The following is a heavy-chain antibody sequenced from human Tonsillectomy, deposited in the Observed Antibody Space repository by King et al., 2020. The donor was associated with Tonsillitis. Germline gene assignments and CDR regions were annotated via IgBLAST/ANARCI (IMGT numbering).Heavy chain of an antibody. D-gene: IGHD3-10*01. Sequence: VQLVESGGGVVQPGRSLRLSCAASGFTFSSDGMHWVRQAPGKGLGWVAVISYEGSNKYYAESVKGRFTISRDNSKNTLYLQMNHLRVEDTAVYYCAKKFGGNYFDYWGQGTLVTVSS. CDR1: GFTFSSDG. CDR2: ISYEGSNK. CDR3: AKKFGGNYFDY. J-gene: IGHJ4*02. V-gene: IGHV3-30*18.